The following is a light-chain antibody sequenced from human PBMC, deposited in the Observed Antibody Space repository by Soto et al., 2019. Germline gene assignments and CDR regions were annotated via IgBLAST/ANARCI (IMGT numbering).Light chain of an antibody. CDR2: DNN. CDR1: SSNIGSNY. CDR3: GTWDSSLSAVV. J-gene: IGLJ2*01. Sequence: QSVLTQPPSVSVAPGQKVTISCSGSSSNIGSNYVSWYQQLPGTAPKLLIYDNNKRPSGIPDRFSGSKSGTSATLGITGLQTGDEADYYCGTWDSSLSAVVFGGGTKVTVL. V-gene: IGLV1-51*01.